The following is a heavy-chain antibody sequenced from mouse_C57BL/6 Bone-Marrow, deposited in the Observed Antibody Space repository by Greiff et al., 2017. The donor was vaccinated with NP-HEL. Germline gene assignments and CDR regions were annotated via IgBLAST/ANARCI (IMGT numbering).Heavy chain of an antibody. CDR1: GFNIKDDY. CDR3: TPYDYDGAY. D-gene: IGHD2-4*01. J-gene: IGHJ3*01. V-gene: IGHV14-4*01. CDR2: IDPENGDT. Sequence: EVQLQQSGAELVRPVASVKLSCTASGFNIKDDYMHWVKQRPEQGLEWIGWIDPENGDTEYASKFQGKATITADTSSNTAYLQLSSLTSEDTAVYYCTPYDYDGAYWGQGTLVTVSA.